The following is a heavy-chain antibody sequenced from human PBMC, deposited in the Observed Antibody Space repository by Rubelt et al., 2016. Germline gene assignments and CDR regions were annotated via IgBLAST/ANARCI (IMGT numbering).Heavy chain of an antibody. J-gene: IGHJ5*02. CDR3: EKLFGYCSGSSCYRWIDP. CDR1: GGSFSGHY. CDR2: ISHSGST. Sequence: QVQLQQWGAGLLKPSETLSLTCAVNGGSFSGHYWTWIRQPPGKGLEWIGEISHSGSTNFNPSLKSRLTISVDTSKKQFSLNLSVGTAADTAVYYCEKLFGYCSGSSCYRWIDPWGQGTLVTVSA. D-gene: IGHD2-2*03. V-gene: IGHV4-34*01.